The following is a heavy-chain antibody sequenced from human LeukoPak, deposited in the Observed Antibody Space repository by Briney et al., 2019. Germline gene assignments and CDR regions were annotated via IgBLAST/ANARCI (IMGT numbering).Heavy chain of an antibody. CDR3: ARDNGVQTYAGSWYWSNNYYYMDV. V-gene: IGHV3-21*01. CDR2: ISSSSSYI. D-gene: IGHD6-13*01. CDR1: GFTFSSYS. Sequence: GGSLRLSCAASGFTFSSYSMNWVRQAPGKGLEWVSSISSSSSYIYYADSVKGRFTISRDNAKNSLFLQMNSLRAEDTAVYYCARDNGVQTYAGSWYWSNNYYYMDVWGKGTTVTISS. J-gene: IGHJ6*03.